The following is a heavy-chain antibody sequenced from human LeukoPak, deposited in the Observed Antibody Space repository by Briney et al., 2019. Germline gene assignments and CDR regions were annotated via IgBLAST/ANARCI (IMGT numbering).Heavy chain of an antibody. D-gene: IGHD1-14*01. V-gene: IGHV4-4*07. Sequence: TSETLSLNCTVSGDSISSHYWSWIRQPAGKGLEYIGHIYASGSTNNNPSLKSRVTMSIDTSKIQFSLKLTSVTAADTAVYYCARIATTYYYYMDVWGKGTTVTVSS. CDR3: ARIATTYYYYMDV. CDR2: IYASGST. J-gene: IGHJ6*03. CDR1: GDSISSHY.